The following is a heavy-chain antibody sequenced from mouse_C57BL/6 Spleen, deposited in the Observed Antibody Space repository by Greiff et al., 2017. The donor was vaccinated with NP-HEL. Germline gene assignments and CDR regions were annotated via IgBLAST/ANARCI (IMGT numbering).Heavy chain of an antibody. V-gene: IGHV1-22*01. J-gene: IGHJ2*01. D-gene: IGHD1-1*01. CDR2: INPNNGGT. CDR1: GYTFTDYN. CDR3: ARSSSYGYFDY. Sequence: VQLKESGPELVKPGASVKMSCKASGYTFTDYNMHWVKQSHGKSLEWIGYINPNNGGTSYNQKFKGKATLTVNKSSSTAYMELRSLTSEDSAVYYCARSSSYGYFDYWGQGTTLTVSS.